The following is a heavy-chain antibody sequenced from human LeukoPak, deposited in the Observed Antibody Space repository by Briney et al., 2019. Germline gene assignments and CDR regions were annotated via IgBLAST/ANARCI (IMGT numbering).Heavy chain of an antibody. CDR3: ARGPHFGVVPLHYFDY. CDR1: GYTFTGYY. Sequence: ASVKVSCKASGYTFTGYYMHRVRQAPGQGLEWMGRINPNSGGTNYAQKFQGRVTMTRDTSISTAYMELSRLRSDDTAVYYCARGPHFGVVPLHYFDYWGQGTLVTVSS. D-gene: IGHD3-3*01. J-gene: IGHJ4*02. CDR2: INPNSGGT. V-gene: IGHV1-2*06.